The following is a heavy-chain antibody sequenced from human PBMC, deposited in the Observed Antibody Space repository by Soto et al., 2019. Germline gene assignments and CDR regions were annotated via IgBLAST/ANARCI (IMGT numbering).Heavy chain of an antibody. V-gene: IGHV2-5*01. CDR1: GFSLSTSGVG. Sequence: EPGPTLVNPTQTLTLTCTFSGFSLSTSGVGVGWIRQPPGKALEWLALIYWNDDKRYSPSLKSRLTITKDTSKNQVVRTMTNMEPVDTATYHCAHSSDCTNGVCPSDYWGQGTLVTVSS. CDR2: IYWNDDK. J-gene: IGHJ4*02. D-gene: IGHD2-8*01. CDR3: AHSSDCTNGVCPSDY.